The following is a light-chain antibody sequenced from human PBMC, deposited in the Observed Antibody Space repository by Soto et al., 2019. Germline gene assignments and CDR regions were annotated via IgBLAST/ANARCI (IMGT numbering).Light chain of an antibody. CDR2: EVT. Sequence: QSVLTQPASVSGSPGQSITISCTGTSSDIGAHDYVSWYRQHPGKAPKLLIYEVTNRPSGVSPRFSGSKSANTASLTISWLQVEDEADYYCSSHTSSASVVFGGGTKVTVL. CDR3: SSHTSSASVV. CDR1: SSDIGAHDY. J-gene: IGLJ2*01. V-gene: IGLV2-14*01.